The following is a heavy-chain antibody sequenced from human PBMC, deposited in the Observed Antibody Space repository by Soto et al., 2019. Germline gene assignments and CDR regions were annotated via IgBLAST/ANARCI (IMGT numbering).Heavy chain of an antibody. D-gene: IGHD2-2*01. Sequence: QVQLVESGGGVVQPGRSLRLSCAASGFSFSSYGMHWVRQAPGKGLEWVAIISFDGSSKYYGDSVKGRFTISRDNTKNTLYLQMNSLRAADTAVYYCAKAHQRGGYYFDYWGQGTLVTVAS. V-gene: IGHV3-30*18. CDR3: AKAHQRGGYYFDY. CDR1: GFSFSSYG. CDR2: ISFDGSSK. J-gene: IGHJ4*02.